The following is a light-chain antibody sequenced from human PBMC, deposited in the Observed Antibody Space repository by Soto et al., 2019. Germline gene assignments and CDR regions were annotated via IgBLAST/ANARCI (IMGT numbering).Light chain of an antibody. CDR3: QQYNGT. Sequence: DVQMTQSPSTLSASVGDRVTITCRASQTISNWLAWYQQKPGKAPKLLIYDASSLESGVPSRFSGSGSGTEFTLTISSLQPGDFATYSCQQYNGTFGQGTKVDTK. J-gene: IGKJ1*01. CDR2: DAS. CDR1: QTISNW. V-gene: IGKV1-5*01.